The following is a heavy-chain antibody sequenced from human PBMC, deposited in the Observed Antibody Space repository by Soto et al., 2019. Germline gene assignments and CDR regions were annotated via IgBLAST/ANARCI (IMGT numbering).Heavy chain of an antibody. J-gene: IGHJ4*02. CDR3: AKAYTAMVYGAPNFDY. D-gene: IGHD5-18*01. CDR2: ISYDGSNK. Sequence: GGSLRLSCAASGFTFSSYGMHWVRQAPGKGLEWVAVISYDGSNKYYADSVKGRFTISRDNSKNTLYLQMNSLRAEDTVVYYCAKAYTAMVYGAPNFDYWGQGTLVTVSS. V-gene: IGHV3-30*18. CDR1: GFTFSSYG.